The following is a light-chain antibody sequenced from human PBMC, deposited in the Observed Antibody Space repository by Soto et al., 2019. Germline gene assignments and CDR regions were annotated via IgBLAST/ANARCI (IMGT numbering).Light chain of an antibody. V-gene: IGKV3-11*01. CDR2: DAS. Sequence: EIVLTQSPATLSLSPGDRATLSCRASQSVTNSLFWYRQKPGQAPRLLIYDASNRATGIPARFSGSGSGTDFSLTISSLQPEDFATYYCQQANSFPLTFGGGTKVEIK. J-gene: IGKJ4*01. CDR3: QQANSFPLT. CDR1: QSVTNS.